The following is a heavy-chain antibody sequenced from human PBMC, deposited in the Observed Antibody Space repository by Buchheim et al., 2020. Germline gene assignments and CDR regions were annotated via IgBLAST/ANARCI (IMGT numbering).Heavy chain of an antibody. V-gene: IGHV1-2*04. CDR3: AREIRYCSSSSCNIGDFDY. D-gene: IGHD2-2*01. CDR1: GYTFTDNY. CDR2: INPYSGVT. J-gene: IGHJ4*02. Sequence: QVQLVQSGAEVKKPGASVKVSCKASGYTFTDNYLHWVRQAPGQGLEWMGWINPYSGVTNYAQQFQAWLTMTRDPAITTAFLEVSRLSFDDTAVYYCAREIRYCSSSSCNIGDFDYWGQGTL.